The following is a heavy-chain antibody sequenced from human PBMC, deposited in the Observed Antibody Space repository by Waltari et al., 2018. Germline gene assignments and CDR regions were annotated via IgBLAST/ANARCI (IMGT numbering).Heavy chain of an antibody. J-gene: IGHJ3*02. V-gene: IGHV1-69*04. CDR3: ATQGRHYYDSPGIDALYI. CDR2: IIPILGRA. D-gene: IGHD3-22*01. CDR1: GGTFSTFA. Sequence: QVQLVQSGAEVKEPGSSVKVSCKASGGTFSTFAISWVRQAPGQGLEWMGRIIPILGRATYPQKFQGRVTITADKSTTTADMELSSLRSEDTAVYYCATQGRHYYDSPGIDALYIWGQGTMITVSS.